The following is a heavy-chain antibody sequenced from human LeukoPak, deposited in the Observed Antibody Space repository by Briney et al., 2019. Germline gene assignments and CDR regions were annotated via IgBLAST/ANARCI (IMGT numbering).Heavy chain of an antibody. V-gene: IGHV4-31*03. CDR1: GGSISSGGYY. CDR2: IYYSGST. Sequence: PSETLSLTCTVSGGSISSGGYYWSWIRQHPGKGLEWIGYIYYSGSTYYSPSLKSRVTISVDTSKNQFSLKLSSVTAADTAVYYCAAMVRGVIISYFDYWGQGTLVTVSS. CDR3: AAMVRGVIISYFDY. D-gene: IGHD3-10*01. J-gene: IGHJ4*02.